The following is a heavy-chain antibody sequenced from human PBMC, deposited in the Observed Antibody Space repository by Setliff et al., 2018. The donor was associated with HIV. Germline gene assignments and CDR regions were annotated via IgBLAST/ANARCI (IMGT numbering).Heavy chain of an antibody. D-gene: IGHD3-3*01. Sequence: SETLSLTCTVSGGSISSGVYYWSWIRHHPGKGLEWIGYIHYSGSIYYNPSLKGRVTISVDTSKNQFSLKLSSVTAADTAVYYCARVCPPVRYNFWSGYYPKAGYFDYWGQGALVTVSS. CDR2: IHYSGSI. J-gene: IGHJ4*02. CDR1: GGSISSGVYY. CDR3: ARVCPPVRYNFWSGYYPKAGYFDY. V-gene: IGHV4-31*03.